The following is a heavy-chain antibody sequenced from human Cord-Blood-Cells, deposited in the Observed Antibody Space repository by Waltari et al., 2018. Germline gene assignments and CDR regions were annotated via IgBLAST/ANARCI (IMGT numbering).Heavy chain of an antibody. V-gene: IGHV4-34*01. CDR2: INLSGST. CDR1: GGSFSGYY. J-gene: IGHJ4*02. Sequence: QVQLQQWGAGLLKPSETLSLTCAVYGGSFSGYYWSWIRQPPGKGLEWIGEINLSGSTNYNPSLKSRCTISVDTSKNQCSLKLRSVTAADTAVYYCARGLRGLRYFDWLLPEYYFDYWGQGTLVTVSS. CDR3: ARGLRGLRYFDWLLPEYYFDY. D-gene: IGHD3-9*01.